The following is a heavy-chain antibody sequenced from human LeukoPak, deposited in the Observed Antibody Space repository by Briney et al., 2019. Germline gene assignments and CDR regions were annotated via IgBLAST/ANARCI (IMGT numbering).Heavy chain of an antibody. CDR2: INPNSGGT. J-gene: IGHJ5*02. CDR3: GRGVYRSYRYLSNWFDP. CDR1: GYTFTGYY. Sequence: ASVKVSCKAPGYTFTGYYVHWVRQAPGQGLEWMGWINPNSGGTNYAQKFQGRVTMTRDTSISTAYMELSRLRSDDTAVYYCGRGVYRSYRYLSNWFDPWGQGTLVTVSS. V-gene: IGHV1-2*02. D-gene: IGHD1-26*01.